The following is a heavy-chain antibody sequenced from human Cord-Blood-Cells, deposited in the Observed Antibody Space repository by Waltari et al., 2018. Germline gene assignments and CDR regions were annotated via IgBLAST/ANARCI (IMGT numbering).Heavy chain of an antibody. Sequence: QVQLVQSGAEVKKPGASVKVSCKVSGYTLTELSMHWVRQAPGKGFEWMGRSDPEDGENIYAQKFQGRVTMTEGTSTDTAYMELGSLRSEDTAVFYCATGGLRFLEWTLLDWGQGPLVTVSS. CDR2: SDPEDGEN. CDR3: ATGGLRFLEWTLLD. J-gene: IGHJ4*02. D-gene: IGHD3-3*01. V-gene: IGHV1-24*01. CDR1: GYTLTELS.